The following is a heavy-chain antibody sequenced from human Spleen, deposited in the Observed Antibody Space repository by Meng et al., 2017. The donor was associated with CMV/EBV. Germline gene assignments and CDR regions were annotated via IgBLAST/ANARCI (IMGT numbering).Heavy chain of an antibody. CDR3: AHFTFASGDY. CDR2: IYWNGDE. V-gene: IGHV2-5*01. Sequence: TCNFSGFSLSNRGVGVGWIRQPPGKALEWLAVIYWNGDERYTPSLKSRLTITKDTSKDEVVLTMTNMDPVDTATYYCAHFTFASGDYWGQGTLVTVSS. D-gene: IGHD3-10*01. J-gene: IGHJ4*02. CDR1: GFSLSNRGVG.